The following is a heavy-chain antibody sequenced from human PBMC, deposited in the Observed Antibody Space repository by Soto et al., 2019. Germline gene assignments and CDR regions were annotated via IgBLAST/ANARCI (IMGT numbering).Heavy chain of an antibody. Sequence: KPSETLSLTCTVSGGSISSNYWTWIRQPPGKGLEWIGYVYNSGSTNYNPSLKSRVTIPEDTPKSQFSLKVNSMTAADTAVYYCARYRREAVAGYTLDNWGQGILVTVSS. J-gene: IGHJ4*02. CDR1: GGSISSNY. CDR2: VYNSGST. V-gene: IGHV4-59*01. CDR3: ARYRREAVAGYTLDN. D-gene: IGHD6-13*01.